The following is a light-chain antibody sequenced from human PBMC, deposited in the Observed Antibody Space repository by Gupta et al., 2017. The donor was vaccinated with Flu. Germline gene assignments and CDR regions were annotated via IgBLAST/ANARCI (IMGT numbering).Light chain of an antibody. V-gene: IGLV3-1*01. CDR2: QDS. CDR1: KLGDKY. CDR3: QAWDSSTGV. Sequence: SYEXXXXPXXSVSXGQTAXXTCSGDKLGDKYACWYQQKPGQSPVLVIYQDSKRPSGIPERFSGSNSGNTATLTISGTQAMDEADYYCQAWDSSTGVFGGGTKLTVL. J-gene: IGLJ3*02.